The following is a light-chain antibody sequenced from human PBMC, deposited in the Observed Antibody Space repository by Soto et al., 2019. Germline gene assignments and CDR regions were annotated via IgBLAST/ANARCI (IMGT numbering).Light chain of an antibody. CDR2: VAS. J-gene: IGKJ1*01. CDR3: QQSYSTPWT. Sequence: DIQMTQSPPSLSASVGDRVTITCRASQSISSYLNWYQQKPGKAPKFLIYVASSLQSGVPSRFSGSGSGTDFTLNISSLQPEDFATYYCQQSYSTPWTFGQGTKVEGK. CDR1: QSISSY. V-gene: IGKV1-39*01.